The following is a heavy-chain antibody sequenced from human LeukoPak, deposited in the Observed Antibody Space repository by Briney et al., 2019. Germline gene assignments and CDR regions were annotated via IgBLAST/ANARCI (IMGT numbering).Heavy chain of an antibody. D-gene: IGHD1-26*01. CDR1: GFTFTGHS. Sequence: GGSLRLSCVASGFTFTGHSMHWVRQAPGKGLEWVAVVAHDEKTIFYADSLKGRFTVSGDNSKNTVYLQMNSLRDEDTAVYYCAREKQSGGTPFDYWGQGSLVTVSS. J-gene: IGHJ4*02. V-gene: IGHV3-30*04. CDR2: VAHDEKTI. CDR3: AREKQSGGTPFDY.